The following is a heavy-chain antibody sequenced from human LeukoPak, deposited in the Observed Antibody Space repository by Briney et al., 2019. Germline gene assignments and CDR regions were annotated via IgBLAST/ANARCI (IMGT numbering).Heavy chain of an antibody. J-gene: IGHJ4*02. CDR3: ARPYCSAGNCYSNFDS. V-gene: IGHV4-4*07. CDR1: GGSISSYY. D-gene: IGHD2-15*01. CDR2: IYTSGST. Sequence: SETLSLTCTVSGGSISSYYWSWIRQPAGKGLEWIGRIYTSGSTNCNPSLKSRVTISVDTSKKQFSLKLSSVTAADTAVYYCARPYCSAGNCYSNFDSWGQGTLVTVSS.